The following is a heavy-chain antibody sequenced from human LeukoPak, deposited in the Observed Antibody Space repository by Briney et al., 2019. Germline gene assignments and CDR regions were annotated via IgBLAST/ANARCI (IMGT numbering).Heavy chain of an antibody. D-gene: IGHD3-10*01. CDR1: GYSFTSFW. CDR2: IYPGNSDT. V-gene: IGHV5-51*04. CDR3: ARRMFYYASGSYSFDY. Sequence: GESLKISCKGSGYSFTSFWIGWVRQMPGKGLELMGIIYPGNSDTKNSPSFQGQVTISADKPINTAYLQWSSLKASDTAMYYCARRMFYYASGSYSFDYWGQGTLVTVSS. J-gene: IGHJ4*02.